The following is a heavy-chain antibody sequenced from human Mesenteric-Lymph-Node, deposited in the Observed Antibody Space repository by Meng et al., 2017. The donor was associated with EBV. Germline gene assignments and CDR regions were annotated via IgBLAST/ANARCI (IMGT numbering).Heavy chain of an antibody. Sequence: QSTLQESGTRLVKPPQTLQITCTVSVCSLSTSRGWGWVRQQPAEQPVWSGELFHSGSDKHNSSLQNSISTLAKKNTKHLVVMMMSVTDAVETGSYCWAGENARLDYWGQGTLVTVSS. J-gene: IGHJ4*02. V-gene: IGHV2-5*02. CDR2: FHSGSDK. CDR3: AGENARLDY. CDR1: VCSLSTSRG. D-gene: IGHD2-21*01.